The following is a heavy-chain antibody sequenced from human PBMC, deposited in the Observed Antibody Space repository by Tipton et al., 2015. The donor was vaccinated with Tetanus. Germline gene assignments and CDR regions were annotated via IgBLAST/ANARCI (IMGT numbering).Heavy chain of an antibody. CDR3: ARDLSGFLFDAFDL. CDR1: GGSISSYY. J-gene: IGHJ3*01. V-gene: IGHV4-4*07. Sequence: TLSLTCTVSGGSISSYYWSWIRQPAGKGLEWIGRIYSSGSTHYNPSLKSRVTMSLDTSKNQFSLKLNSVTAADTAVYYCARDLSGFLFDAFDLWGQGIMVTVSS. D-gene: IGHD3-22*01. CDR2: IYSSGST.